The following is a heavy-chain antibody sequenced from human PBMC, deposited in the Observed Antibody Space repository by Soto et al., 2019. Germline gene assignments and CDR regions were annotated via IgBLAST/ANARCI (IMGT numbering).Heavy chain of an antibody. V-gene: IGHV1-2*02. CDR3: ARDRIDSGRYWGPQSY. Sequence: ASVKVSCKASGYTFTGYYMHWVRQAPGQGLEWMGWINPNSGGTNYAQKFQGRVTMTRDTSISTAYMELSRLRSDDTAVYYCARDRIDSGRYWGPQSYWGQGPRVTASS. D-gene: IGHD1-26*01. CDR1: GYTFTGYY. CDR2: INPNSGGT. J-gene: IGHJ4*02.